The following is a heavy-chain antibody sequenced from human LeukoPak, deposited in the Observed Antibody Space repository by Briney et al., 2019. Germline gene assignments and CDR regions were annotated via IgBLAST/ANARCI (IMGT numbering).Heavy chain of an antibody. D-gene: IGHD6-13*01. CDR1: GFTFSSYS. V-gene: IGHV3-21*01. CDR2: ISSSSSYI. CDR3: ATRYSSSWYRDY. Sequence: GGSLRLSCAASGFTFSSYSMNWVRQAPGKGLEWVSSISSSSSYIYYADSVMGRFTISRDNAKNSLYLQMNSLRAEDTAVYYCATRYSSSWYRDYWGQGTLVTVSS. J-gene: IGHJ4*02.